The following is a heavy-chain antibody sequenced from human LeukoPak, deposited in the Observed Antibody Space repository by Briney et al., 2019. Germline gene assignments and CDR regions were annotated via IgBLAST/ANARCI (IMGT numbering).Heavy chain of an antibody. Sequence: TSSGTLSLTCTVSGGSISTYYWSWLRQPAGKGLEWIGRIYTSGSTKYNPSLKGRVSMAVDTSKNQFSLNLSSVSAADTAVYYCAREMKGNYDVLTGYYHSYHYGMDVWGQGTTVIVSS. V-gene: IGHV4-4*07. CDR2: IYTSGST. D-gene: IGHD3-9*01. CDR1: GGSISTYY. J-gene: IGHJ6*02. CDR3: AREMKGNYDVLTGYYHSYHYGMDV.